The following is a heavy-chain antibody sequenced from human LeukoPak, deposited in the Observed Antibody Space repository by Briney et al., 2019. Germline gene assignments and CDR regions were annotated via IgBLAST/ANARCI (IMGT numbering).Heavy chain of an antibody. V-gene: IGHV4-34*01. J-gene: IGHJ4*02. CDR1: GGSFSGCY. CDR3: ARGYSSGWYFLGSSVWDY. Sequence: SETLSLTCAVYGGSFSGCYWSWIRQPPGKGLEWIGEINHSGSTNYNPSLKSRVTISVDTSKNQFSLKLSSVTAADTAVYYCARGYSSGWYFLGSSVWDYWGQGTLVTVSS. CDR2: INHSGST. D-gene: IGHD6-19*01.